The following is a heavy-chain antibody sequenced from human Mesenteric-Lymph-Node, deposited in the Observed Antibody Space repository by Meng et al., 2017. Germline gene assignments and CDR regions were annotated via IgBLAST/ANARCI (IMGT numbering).Heavy chain of an antibody. J-gene: IGHJ6*02. CDR1: GGTFSSYA. Sequence: SVKVSCKASGGTFSSYAISWVRQAPGQGLEWMGGIIPIFGTANYAQKFQGRVTITADESTSTAYMELSSPRSEDTAVYYCAREAGIAAAGYYYYYGMDVWGQGTTVTVSS. CDR3: AREAGIAAAGYYYYYGMDV. V-gene: IGHV1-69*13. D-gene: IGHD6-13*01. CDR2: IIPIFGTA.